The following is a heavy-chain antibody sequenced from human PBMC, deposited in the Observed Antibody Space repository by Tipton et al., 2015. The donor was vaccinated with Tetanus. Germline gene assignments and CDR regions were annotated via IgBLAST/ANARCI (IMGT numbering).Heavy chain of an antibody. CDR2: ISSSGAYI. J-gene: IGHJ3*02. CDR1: GFTFKSYT. V-gene: IGHV3-21*01. Sequence: SLRLSCAASGFTFKSYTMNWVRQSPGKGLEWVSSISSSGAYIYYADSVKGRFTISRDNAKNSLYLQMNSLRAEDTAVYYCARDRTRSFDIWGQGTMVTVSS. CDR3: ARDRTRSFDI. D-gene: IGHD3-16*02.